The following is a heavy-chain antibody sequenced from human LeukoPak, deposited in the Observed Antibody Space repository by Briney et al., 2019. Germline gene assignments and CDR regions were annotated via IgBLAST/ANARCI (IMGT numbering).Heavy chain of an antibody. D-gene: IGHD6-19*01. Sequence: HAGGSLRLSCAASGFTFKIYSMNWVRQAPGKGLEWVADILFDGSNQNYADSVKGRFTISRDNSKNTLYLQMNSLRPEDTAVYYCAKDESGNGWYGEFDCWGQGTLVIVSP. CDR2: ILFDGSNQ. CDR3: AKDESGNGWYGEFDC. V-gene: IGHV3-30*18. CDR1: GFTFKIYS. J-gene: IGHJ4*02.